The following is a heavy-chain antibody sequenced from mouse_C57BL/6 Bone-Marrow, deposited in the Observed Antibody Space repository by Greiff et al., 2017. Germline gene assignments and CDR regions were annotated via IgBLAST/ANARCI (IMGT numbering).Heavy chain of an antibody. J-gene: IGHJ3*01. CDR3: TRIAY. CDR2: IDPENGDT. CDR1: GFNIKDDY. V-gene: IGHV14-4*01. Sequence: VQLKQSGAELVRPGASVKLSCTASGFNIKDDYMHWVKQRPEQGLEWIRWIDPENGDTEYASKSQGKATITVDTSSNTAYLQLSSLTSEDTAVYYCTRIAYWGQGTLVTVSA.